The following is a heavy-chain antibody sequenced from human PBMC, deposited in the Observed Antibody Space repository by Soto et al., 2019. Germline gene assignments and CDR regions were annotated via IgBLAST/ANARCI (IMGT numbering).Heavy chain of an antibody. Sequence: EVQLVESGGGLVQPGGSLRLSCAASGFTFSMYWMHWVRQAPGKGLLWVARINGDGTDTTYADSVKGRFSISRGNAKNTGDLQMNGLRAEDTAVYYCAREVGRGSGSYYLDYWGQETLVTVSS. J-gene: IGHJ4*02. D-gene: IGHD3-16*01. CDR3: AREVGRGSGSYYLDY. V-gene: IGHV3-74*03. CDR2: INGDGTDT. CDR1: GFTFSMYW.